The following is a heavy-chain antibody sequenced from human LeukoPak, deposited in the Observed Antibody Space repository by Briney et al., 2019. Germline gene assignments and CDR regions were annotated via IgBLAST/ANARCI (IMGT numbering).Heavy chain of an antibody. J-gene: IGHJ4*02. CDR1: GFTFSDYY. CDR2: ISGGGSTI. D-gene: IGHD4-17*01. Sequence: GGSLRLSCAASGFTFSDYYMSWIRQAPGKGLEWVSYISGGGSTIYYADSVKGRFTISRDNAKNSLYLQMNSLRAEDTAVYYCASEEIDYGDYVGYFDYWGQGTLVTVSS. V-gene: IGHV3-11*04. CDR3: ASEEIDYGDYVGYFDY.